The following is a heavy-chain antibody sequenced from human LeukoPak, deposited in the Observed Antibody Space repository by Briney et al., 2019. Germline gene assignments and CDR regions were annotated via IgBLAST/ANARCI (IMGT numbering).Heavy chain of an antibody. Sequence: GASVKVSCKASGYTFTSYGISWVRQAPGQGLEWMGWISAYNGNTNYAQKLQGRVTMTTDTSTSTAYMGLRSLRSDDTAVYYCARAPFYGDPAPFDYWGQGTLVTVSS. CDR1: GYTFTSYG. D-gene: IGHD4-17*01. CDR2: ISAYNGNT. CDR3: ARAPFYGDPAPFDY. V-gene: IGHV1-18*01. J-gene: IGHJ4*02.